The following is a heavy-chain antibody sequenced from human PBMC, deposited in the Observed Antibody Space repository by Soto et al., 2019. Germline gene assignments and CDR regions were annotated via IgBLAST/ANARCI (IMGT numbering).Heavy chain of an antibody. V-gene: IGHV2-26*01. J-gene: IGHJ3*02. CDR1: GFSLSNARMG. Sequence: QVTLKESGPVLVKPTETLTLTCTVSGFSLSNARMGVSWIRQPPGKALEWLAHIFSNDEKSYSTSLKSRLTISKDTSKSQVVLTMTNMDPVDAATYYGARIEGEEQYYYDSSGYAFDIWGQGTMVTVSS. CDR3: ARIEGEEQYYYDSSGYAFDI. CDR2: IFSNDEK. D-gene: IGHD3-22*01.